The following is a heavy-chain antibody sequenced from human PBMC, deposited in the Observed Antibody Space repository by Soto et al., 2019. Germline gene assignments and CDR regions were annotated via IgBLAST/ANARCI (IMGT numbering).Heavy chain of an antibody. CDR3: AKLGAAAGPPPYYYYGMDV. D-gene: IGHD6-13*01. J-gene: IGHJ6*02. Sequence: EVQLLESGGGLVQPGGSLRLSCAASGFTFSSYAMSWVRQAPGKGLEWVSAISGSGGSTYYADSVKGRFPISRDNSKNTLYLQMNSLRAEDTAVYYCAKLGAAAGPPPYYYYGMDVWGQGTTVTVSS. V-gene: IGHV3-23*01. CDR1: GFTFSSYA. CDR2: ISGSGGST.